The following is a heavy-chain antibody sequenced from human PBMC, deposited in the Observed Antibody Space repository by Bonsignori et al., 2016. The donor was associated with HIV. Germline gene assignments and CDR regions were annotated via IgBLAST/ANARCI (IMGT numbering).Heavy chain of an antibody. CDR3: ARERGKWELGYFDY. V-gene: IGHV3-7*03. J-gene: IGHJ4*02. CDR2: IKQDGSEK. Sequence: WIRQPPGKGLEWVANIKQDGSEKYYVDSVKGRFTISRDNAKNSLYLQMNSLRAEDTAVYYCARERGKWELGYFDYWGQGTLVTVSS. D-gene: IGHD1-26*01.